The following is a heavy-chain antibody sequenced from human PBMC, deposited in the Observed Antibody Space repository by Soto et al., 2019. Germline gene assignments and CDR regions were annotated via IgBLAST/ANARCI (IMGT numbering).Heavy chain of an antibody. V-gene: IGHV3-23*01. D-gene: IGHD3-22*01. J-gene: IGHJ5*02. CDR3: ANTLIGWFDP. Sequence: PGGSMRLSCAASGFTFSTYAMPWVRQAPGKGLEWVSVISGSGGSTFYADSVKGRFTVSRDNSKNTLYLHMNSLRAEDTAVYYCANTLIGWFDPWGQGTLVTVSS. CDR2: ISGSGGST. CDR1: GFTFSTYA.